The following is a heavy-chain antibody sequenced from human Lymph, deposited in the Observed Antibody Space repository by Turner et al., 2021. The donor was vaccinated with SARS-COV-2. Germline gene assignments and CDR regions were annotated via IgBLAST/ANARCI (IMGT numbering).Heavy chain of an antibody. CDR2: IYYRGST. D-gene: IGHD2-21*02. Sequence: QVQLQESVPRLVKPLETLYLTCTVSGGSMNSNYWSWIRQPPGKRLEWIGYIYYRGSTNYNPSLKRRVTISVDTSKNQFSLKLTSVTAADTAIYYCARETVNNWVDPWGQGILVTVSS. V-gene: IGHV4-59*01. CDR3: ARETVNNWVDP. CDR1: GGSMNSNY. J-gene: IGHJ5*02.